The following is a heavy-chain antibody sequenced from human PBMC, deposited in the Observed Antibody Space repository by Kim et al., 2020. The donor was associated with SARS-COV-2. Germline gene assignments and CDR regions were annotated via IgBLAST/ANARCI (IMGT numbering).Heavy chain of an antibody. CDR2: IYYSGST. J-gene: IGHJ5*02. CDR1: GGSISSGGYY. V-gene: IGHV4-31*03. Sequence: SETLSLTCTVSGGSISSGGYYWSWIRQHPGKGLEWIGYIYYSGSTYYNPSLKSRVTISVDTSKNQFSLKLSSVTAADTAVYYCARASEYCGGDCYINWFDPWGQGTLVTVSS. D-gene: IGHD2-21*02. CDR3: ARASEYCGGDCYINWFDP.